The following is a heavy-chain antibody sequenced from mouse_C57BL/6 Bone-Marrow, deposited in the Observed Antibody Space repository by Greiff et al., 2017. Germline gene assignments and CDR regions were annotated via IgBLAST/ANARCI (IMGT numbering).Heavy chain of an antibody. CDR3: ARYDYDGALDY. V-gene: IGHV1-19*01. CDR1: GYTFTDYY. CDR2: INPYNGGT. D-gene: IGHD2-4*01. J-gene: IGHJ2*01. Sequence: VQLKQSGPVLVKPGASVKMSCKASGYTFTDYYMNWVKQSHGKSLEWIGVINPYNGGTSYNQKFTGKATLTVDKSSSTAYMELNSLTSEDSAVYYGARYDYDGALDYWGQGTTLTVSS.